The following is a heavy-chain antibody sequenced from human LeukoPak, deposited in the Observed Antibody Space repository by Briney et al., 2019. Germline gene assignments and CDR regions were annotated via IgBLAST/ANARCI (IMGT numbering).Heavy chain of an antibody. Sequence: ASVKVSCKAPRDTFTIYDVNWVRQATGQGLEWMGWLNPNSGSTGYVQKFQGRVTMTMNTSISTAYMELTSLTSEDTAVYYCARSTTGARRKYDYWGQGTLVTVSS. CDR2: LNPNSGST. D-gene: IGHD4-17*01. CDR3: ARSTTGARRKYDY. CDR1: RDTFTIYD. V-gene: IGHV1-8*01. J-gene: IGHJ4*02.